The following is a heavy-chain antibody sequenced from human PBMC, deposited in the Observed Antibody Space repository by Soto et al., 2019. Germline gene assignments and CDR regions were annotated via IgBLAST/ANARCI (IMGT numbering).Heavy chain of an antibody. CDR1: GFTFSSYG. CDR3: ARDAGRYYDSSGYYYLGYYGMDV. D-gene: IGHD3-22*01. V-gene: IGHV3-33*01. J-gene: IGHJ6*02. Sequence: QVQLVESGGGVVQPGRSLRLSCAASGFTFSSYGMHWVRQAPGKGLEWVAVIWYDGSNKYYADSVKGRFTISRDNSKNTLYLQMNSLRAEDTAGYYCARDAGRYYDSSGYYYLGYYGMDVWGQGTTVTVSS. CDR2: IWYDGSNK.